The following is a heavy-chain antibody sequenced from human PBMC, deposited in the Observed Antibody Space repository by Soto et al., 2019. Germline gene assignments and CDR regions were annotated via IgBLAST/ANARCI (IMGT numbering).Heavy chain of an antibody. Sequence: EVQLLESGGGLVQPGGSLRLSCAASGFTFSSYAMSWVRQAPGKGLEWVSDISGSGGSTYYADSVKGRFTISRDTSKNTLYLQRNSRRGEETAVYYCAKLLVAPTWGWGNAFEIWGQGPMVTVSS. V-gene: IGHV3-23*01. J-gene: IGHJ3*02. CDR3: AKLLVAPTWGWGNAFEI. CDR1: GFTFSSYA. D-gene: IGHD2-15*01. CDR2: ISGSGGST.